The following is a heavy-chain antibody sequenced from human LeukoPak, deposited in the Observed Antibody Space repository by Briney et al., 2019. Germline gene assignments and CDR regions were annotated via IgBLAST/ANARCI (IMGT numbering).Heavy chain of an antibody. D-gene: IGHD5-12*01. Sequence: SETLSLTCTVSGGSISSYYWSWIRQPAGKGLEWIGRIYTSGSTNYNPSLKSRVTMPVDTSKNQFSLKLSSVAAADTAVYYRARIGATGLDYWGQGTLVTVSS. V-gene: IGHV4-4*07. CDR3: ARIGATGLDY. J-gene: IGHJ4*02. CDR2: IYTSGST. CDR1: GGSISSYY.